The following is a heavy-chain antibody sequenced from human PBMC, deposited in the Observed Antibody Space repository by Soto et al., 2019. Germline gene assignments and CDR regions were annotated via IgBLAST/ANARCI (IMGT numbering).Heavy chain of an antibody. V-gene: IGHV4-34*01. CDR2: INHSGRV. CDR3: STRAYDTNGYYRFDP. Sequence: SETLSLTCAVYGGSFSGHSWTWIRQSPGKGLEWIGDINHSGRVNYSPSLKSRVTISLDTSKNQFSLTLSAVTAADTAMYYCSTRAYDTNGYYRFDPWGQGTLVTVSS. J-gene: IGHJ5*01. CDR1: GGSFSGHS. D-gene: IGHD3-22*01.